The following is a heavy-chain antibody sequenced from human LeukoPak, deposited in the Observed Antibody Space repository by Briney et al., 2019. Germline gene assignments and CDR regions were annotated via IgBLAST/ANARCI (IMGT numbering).Heavy chain of an antibody. V-gene: IGHV4-39*07. D-gene: IGHD3-16*01. CDR1: GGSISNYY. CDR2: SYYSGST. CDR3: ARDLGDRSRAYFAFDY. Sequence: SETLYLTCTVSGGSISNYYWSWIRQPPGKGLEWIGSSYYSGSTYYNPSLKSRVTVSVDTSKNQFSLKLSSVTAADTAVYYCARDLGDRSRAYFAFDYWGQGTLVTVSS. J-gene: IGHJ4*02.